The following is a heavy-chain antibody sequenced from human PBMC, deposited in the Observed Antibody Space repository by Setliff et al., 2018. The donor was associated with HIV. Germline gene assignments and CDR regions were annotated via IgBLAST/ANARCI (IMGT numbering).Heavy chain of an antibody. J-gene: IGHJ6*04. CDR3: PGGKGGGGVAITGGLDV. Sequence: ASVKVSCKASGGSFSSYAISWVRQAPGQGLEWMGGIIPIFGTAKYAQKFQGRVTITTDESTSTAYMELSSLGSEDTAVYYCPGGKGGGGVAITGGLDVGGKGTTVTVSS. V-gene: IGHV1-69*05. CDR2: IIPIFGTA. D-gene: IGHD3-10*01. CDR1: GGSFSSYA.